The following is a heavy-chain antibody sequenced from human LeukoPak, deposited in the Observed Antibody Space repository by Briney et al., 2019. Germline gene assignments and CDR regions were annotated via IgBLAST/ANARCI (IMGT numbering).Heavy chain of an antibody. Sequence: ASVKVSCKTSGYTFTDYYMQSVRQAPGQGLEWMGWINPSDGDTKSARKFQGRVTMTRDTSISTAYLELSRLTSDDTAIYYCARDCSGADCYSGNAFDIWGQGTMVTVSS. CDR3: ARDCSGADCYSGNAFDI. J-gene: IGHJ3*02. V-gene: IGHV1-2*02. CDR1: GYTFTDYY. CDR2: INPSDGDT. D-gene: IGHD2-15*01.